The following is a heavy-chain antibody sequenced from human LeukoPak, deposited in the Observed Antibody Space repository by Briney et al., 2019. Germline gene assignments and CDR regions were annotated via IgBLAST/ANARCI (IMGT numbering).Heavy chain of an antibody. J-gene: IGHJ3*02. CDR1: GYTLTELS. D-gene: IGHD6-6*01. V-gene: IGHV1-24*01. CDR3: ATDGSGIAARQSRDDAFDI. Sequence: ASVTVSCKVSGYTLTELSMHWVRQAPGKGLEWMGGFDPEDGETIYAQKFQGRVTMTEDTSTNTAYMELSSLRSEDTAVYYCATDGSGIAARQSRDDAFDIWGQGTMVTVSS. CDR2: FDPEDGET.